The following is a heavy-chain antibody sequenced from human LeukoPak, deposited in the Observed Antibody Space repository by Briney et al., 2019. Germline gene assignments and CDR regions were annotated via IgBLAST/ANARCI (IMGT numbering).Heavy chain of an antibody. CDR2: IYPGDSDT. CDR1: GYSFTSYW. CDR3: ARQHFRAAVVGTLGSYNWFDP. V-gene: IGHV5-51*01. D-gene: IGHD6-19*01. Sequence: GESLKISCKGSGYSFTSYWIGWVRQMPGKGLEWMGIIYPGDSDTRYSPSFQGQVTISADKSISTAYLQWSSLKASDTAMYYCARQHFRAAVVGTLGSYNWFDPWGQGTLVTVSS. J-gene: IGHJ5*02.